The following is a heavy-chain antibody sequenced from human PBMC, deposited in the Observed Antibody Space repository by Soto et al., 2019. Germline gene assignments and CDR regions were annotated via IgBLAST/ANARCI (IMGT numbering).Heavy chain of an antibody. D-gene: IGHD2-15*01. CDR1: GFTFSSYA. J-gene: IGHJ6*03. CDR3: AKGSCSGGSCYSLNYYYYMDV. V-gene: IGHV3-23*01. CDR2: ISGSGGST. Sequence: HPGGSLRLSCTASGFTFSSYAMSWVRQAPGKGLEWVSAISGSGGSTYYADSVKGRFTISRDNSKNTLYLQMNSLRAEDTAVYYCAKGSCSGGSCYSLNYYYYMDVWGKGTTVTVSS.